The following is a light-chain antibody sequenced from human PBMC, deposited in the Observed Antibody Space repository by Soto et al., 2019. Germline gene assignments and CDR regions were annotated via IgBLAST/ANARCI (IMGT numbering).Light chain of an antibody. CDR1: SGDIGSYNR. V-gene: IGLV2-14*01. Sequence: QSVLTQPDSVSGSPGQSITISCTGTSGDIGSYNRVSWYQQHPGKAPKLIIDEVTDRPSGVSNRFSGSKSGNTASLTISGLQAEDEAEYYCSSYTNINTRACVFGTGTKVTVL. CDR2: EVT. J-gene: IGLJ1*01. CDR3: SSYTNINTRACV.